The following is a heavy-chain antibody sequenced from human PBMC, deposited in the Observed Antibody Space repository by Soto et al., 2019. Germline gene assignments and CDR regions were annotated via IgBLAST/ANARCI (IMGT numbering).Heavy chain of an antibody. CDR2: ISGSGGST. V-gene: IGHV3-23*01. Sequence: GGSLRLSCAASGFTFSSYAMSWVRQAPGKGLEWVSAISGSGGSTYYADSVKGRFTISRDNSKNTLYLQMNSLRAEDTAVYYCTEDAKYYDFWSGSYYFDYWGQGTLVTVSS. J-gene: IGHJ4*02. D-gene: IGHD3-3*01. CDR1: GFTFSSYA. CDR3: TEDAKYYDFWSGSYYFDY.